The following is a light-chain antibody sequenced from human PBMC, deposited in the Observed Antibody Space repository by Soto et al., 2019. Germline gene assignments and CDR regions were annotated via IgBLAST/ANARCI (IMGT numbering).Light chain of an antibody. CDR2: GAS. J-gene: IGKJ1*01. V-gene: IGKV3-20*01. CDR1: QSVTTQ. Sequence: VLTQSPSTLSLSPRERCTLSCRASQSVTTQLAWYQQKPGQAPRLIIHGASSRATGVPDRISGSGSGTDFTLTISRLEPEDFAVYYCQQYGSSPPRTFGQGTRVDI. CDR3: QQYGSSPPRT.